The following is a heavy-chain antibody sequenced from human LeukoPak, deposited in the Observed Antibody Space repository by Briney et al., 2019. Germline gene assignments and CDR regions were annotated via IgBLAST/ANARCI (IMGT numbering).Heavy chain of an antibody. V-gene: IGHV1-8*01. D-gene: IGHD2-2*01. CDR2: MNPNSGNT. J-gene: IGHJ5*02. CDR1: GYTFTSYD. Sequence: ASVKVSCKASGYTFTSYDINWVRQATGQGLEWMGWMNPNSGNTGYAQKFQGRVTMTRNTSISTAYMELSSLRSEDTAVCYCARVVDIVVVPAAIYWFDPWGQGTLVTVSS. CDR3: ARVVDIVVVPAAIYWFDP.